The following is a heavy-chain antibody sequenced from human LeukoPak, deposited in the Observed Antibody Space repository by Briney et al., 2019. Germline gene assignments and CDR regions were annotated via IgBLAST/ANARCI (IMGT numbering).Heavy chain of an antibody. V-gene: IGHV1-18*01. CDR2: ISAYNGNT. Sequence: ASVKVSCKASGYTFTSYGISWVRQAPGQGLEWMGWISAYNGNTNYAQKLQGRVTITADKSTNTAYMELSSLTSEDTAVYYCALGLGIAAAELDYWGQGTLVTVSS. J-gene: IGHJ4*02. CDR1: GYTFTSYG. D-gene: IGHD6-13*01. CDR3: ALGLGIAAAELDY.